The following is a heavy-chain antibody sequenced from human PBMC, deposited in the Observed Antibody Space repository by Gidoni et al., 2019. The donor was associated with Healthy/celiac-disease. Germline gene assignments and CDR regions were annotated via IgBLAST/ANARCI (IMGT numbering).Heavy chain of an antibody. Sequence: QVQLQESGPGLVKPSQTLSLTCTVSGCSIRSGGYYWSWIRQHPGKGLEWIGYIDYSGSTYYNPSLKSRVTISVDTSKNQFSLKLSSVTAADTAVYYCARDRSGGRCTFDPWGQGTLVTVSS. J-gene: IGHJ5*02. CDR1: GCSIRSGGYY. V-gene: IGHV4-31*03. CDR2: IDYSGST. D-gene: IGHD2-8*01. CDR3: ARDRSGGRCTFDP.